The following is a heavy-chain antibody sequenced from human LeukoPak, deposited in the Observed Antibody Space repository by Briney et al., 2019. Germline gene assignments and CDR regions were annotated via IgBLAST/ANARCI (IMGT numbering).Heavy chain of an antibody. D-gene: IGHD5-18*01. V-gene: IGHV3-11*01. Sequence: GGSLRLSCAASGFTFSDYYMSWIRQAPGKGREWVSYISSSGSTIYYADSVKGRFTISRDNAKNSLYLQMNSLRAEDTAVYYCARYTAMVIAYFDYWGQGTLVTVSS. CDR2: ISSSGSTI. J-gene: IGHJ4*02. CDR3: ARYTAMVIAYFDY. CDR1: GFTFSDYY.